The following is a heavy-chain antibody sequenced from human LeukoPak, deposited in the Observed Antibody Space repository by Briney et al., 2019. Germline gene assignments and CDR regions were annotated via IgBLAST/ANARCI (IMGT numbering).Heavy chain of an antibody. CDR3: ARLPLCSGGSCHSGGFDY. J-gene: IGHJ4*02. CDR1: GGSIRRSSYH. V-gene: IGHV4-39*01. Sequence: SETLSLTCTVSGGSIRRSSYHWGWIRQPPGKGLEWIGSIYHSGSTYYNPSLKSRVTISVDTSNNQFSLKLSSVTAADTAVYYCARLPLCSGGSCHSGGFDYWGQGTLVTVSS. D-gene: IGHD2-15*01. CDR2: IYHSGST.